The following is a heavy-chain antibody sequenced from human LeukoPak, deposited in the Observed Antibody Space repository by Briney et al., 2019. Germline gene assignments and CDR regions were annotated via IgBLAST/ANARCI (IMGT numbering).Heavy chain of an antibody. V-gene: IGHV3-20*04. CDR2: INWNGGST. CDR1: GFTFDDYG. J-gene: IGHJ5*02. Sequence: GGSLRLSCAASGFTFDDYGMSWVRQAPGKGLEWVSGINWNGGSTGYADSVKGRFTISRDNAKNFLYLQMNSLRAEDTALYYCARGNLVVAHNRAPYNWFDPWGQGTLVTVSS. CDR3: ARGNLVVAHNRAPYNWFDP. D-gene: IGHD2-15*01.